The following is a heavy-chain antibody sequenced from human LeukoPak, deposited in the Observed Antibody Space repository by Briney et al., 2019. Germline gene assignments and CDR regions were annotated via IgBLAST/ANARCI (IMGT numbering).Heavy chain of an antibody. J-gene: IGHJ6*02. CDR3: AKDRLAVVTAIGYGMDV. Sequence: GGSLRLSCAASGFTFNQYVIHWARQAPGKGLEWVAVISNDGITRFYATSVKGRFTISRDDSKNTLYLQMNSLRAEDTAVYYCAKDRLAVVTAIGYGMDVWGQGTTVTVSS. CDR1: GFTFNQYV. V-gene: IGHV3-30*04. CDR2: ISNDGITR. D-gene: IGHD2-21*02.